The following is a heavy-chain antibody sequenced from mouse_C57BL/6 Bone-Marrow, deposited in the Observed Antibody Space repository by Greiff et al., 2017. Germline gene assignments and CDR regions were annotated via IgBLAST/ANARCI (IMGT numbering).Heavy chain of an antibody. V-gene: IGHV5-17*01. J-gene: IGHJ2*01. CDR1: GFTFSDYG. CDR3: AREELGREYFDY. D-gene: IGHD4-1*01. CDR2: ISSGSSTI. Sequence: EVMLVESGGGLVKPGGSLKLSCAASGFTFSDYGMHWVRQAPEKGLEWVAYISSGSSTIYYADTVKGRFTISRDNAKNTLFLQMTSLRSEDTAMYYCAREELGREYFDYWGQGTTLTVSS.